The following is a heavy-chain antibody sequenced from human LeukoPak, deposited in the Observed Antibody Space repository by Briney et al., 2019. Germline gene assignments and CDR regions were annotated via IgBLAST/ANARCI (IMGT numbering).Heavy chain of an antibody. J-gene: IGHJ4*02. Sequence: GGSLRLSCAASGFTFSTYNMNWVRQAPGKGLEWVSYISSSSGYIYYADSVKGRFTISRDNAKNSLYLQMNSLRAEDTAVYYCARGVELTGYSDYWGRGTLVTVSS. CDR1: GFTFSTYN. V-gene: IGHV3-21*01. CDR3: ARGVELTGYSDY. CDR2: ISSSSGYI. D-gene: IGHD3-9*01.